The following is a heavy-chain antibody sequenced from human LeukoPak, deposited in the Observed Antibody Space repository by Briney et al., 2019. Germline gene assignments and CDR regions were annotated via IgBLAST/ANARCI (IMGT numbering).Heavy chain of an antibody. Sequence: GGSLRLSCAASGFTFSSYGMHWVRQAPGKGLEWVAVIWYDGSNKYYADSVKGRFTISRDNSKNTLYLQMNSLRAEDTAVYYCAREVVEMATKTLDYWGQGTLVTVSS. J-gene: IGHJ4*02. V-gene: IGHV3-33*01. D-gene: IGHD5-24*01. CDR3: AREVVEMATKTLDY. CDR1: GFTFSSYG. CDR2: IWYDGSNK.